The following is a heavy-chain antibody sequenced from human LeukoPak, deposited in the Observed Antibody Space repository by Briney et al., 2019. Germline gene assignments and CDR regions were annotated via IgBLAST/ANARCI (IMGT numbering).Heavy chain of an antibody. CDR2: MWYDGSNK. V-gene: IGHV3-33*01. CDR1: GFTFSSYG. D-gene: IGHD2-21*02. Sequence: GGSLRLSCAASGFTFSSYGMHWVRQAPGKGLEWVAVMWYDGSNKYYADSVKGRFTISRDNSKNTLYLQMNSLRAEDTAVYYCARDILSAYCGGDCYPLNGMDVWGQGTTVTVSS. J-gene: IGHJ6*02. CDR3: ARDILSAYCGGDCYPLNGMDV.